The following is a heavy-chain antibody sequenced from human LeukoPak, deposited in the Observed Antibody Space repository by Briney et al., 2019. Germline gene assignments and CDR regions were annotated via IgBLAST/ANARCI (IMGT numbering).Heavy chain of an antibody. CDR2: IYYGGST. D-gene: IGHD3-22*01. Sequence: SATLSLTCTVSGGSISSNTYYWDWIRQPPGKGLECIGSIYYGGSTYYNPSLKSRVIISVDTSKNQFSLKLSSVTAADTAVYYCARAYYYASSAFDIWGQGTMVTVSS. J-gene: IGHJ3*02. CDR3: ARAYYYASSAFDI. CDR1: GGSISSNTYY. V-gene: IGHV4-39*01.